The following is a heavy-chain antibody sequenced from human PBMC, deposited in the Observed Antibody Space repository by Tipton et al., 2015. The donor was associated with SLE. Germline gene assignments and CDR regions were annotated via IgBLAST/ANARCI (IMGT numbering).Heavy chain of an antibody. CDR1: GGSFSGYY. J-gene: IGHJ5*02. CDR3: ARGAQDIVVVVAAKDWFDP. Sequence: TLSLTCAVYGGSFSGYYWSWIRQPPGKGLEWIGEINHSGSTNYNPSLKSRVTISVDTSKNQFSLKLSSVTAADTAVYYCARGAQDIVVVVAAKDWFDPWGQGTLVTVSS. V-gene: IGHV4-34*01. CDR2: INHSGST. D-gene: IGHD2-15*01.